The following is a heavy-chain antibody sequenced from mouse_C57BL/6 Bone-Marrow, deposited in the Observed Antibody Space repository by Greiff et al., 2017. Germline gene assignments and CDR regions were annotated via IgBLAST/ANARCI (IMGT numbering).Heavy chain of an antibody. Sequence: EVKVVESGGDLVKPGGSLKLSCAASGFTFRSYGMSWVRQTPDKRLEWVATISSGGSYTYYPDSVKGRFTFSRDNAKNTLYLQMSSLKSEDTAMYYCASSSWAWFAYWGQGTLVTVSA. CDR3: ASSSWAWFAY. CDR1: GFTFRSYG. D-gene: IGHD1-1*01. V-gene: IGHV5-6*01. J-gene: IGHJ3*01. CDR2: ISSGGSYT.